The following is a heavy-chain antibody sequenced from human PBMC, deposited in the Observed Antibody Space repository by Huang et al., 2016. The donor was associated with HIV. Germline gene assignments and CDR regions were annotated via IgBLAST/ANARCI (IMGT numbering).Heavy chain of an antibody. V-gene: IGHV1-24*01. Sequence: QVQLVQSQAEVKKPGASVKVSCKVSEYTLTALSIHWVRQPPGKGLEWMGGFDPESGETIYAQKFQGRVTMTEDTSTETAFMELSGLRPEDTAVYYCATGFDVFFDFWGQGTLVTVSS. CDR3: ATGFDVFFDF. CDR2: FDPESGET. D-gene: IGHD3-9*01. CDR1: EYTLTALS. J-gene: IGHJ4*02.